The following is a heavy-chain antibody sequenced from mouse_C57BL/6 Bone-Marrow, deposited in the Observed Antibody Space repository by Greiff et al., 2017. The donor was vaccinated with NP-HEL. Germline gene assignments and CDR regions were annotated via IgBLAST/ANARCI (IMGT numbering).Heavy chain of an antibody. CDR3: ARSIYYDDADYPLYAMDY. V-gene: IGHV7-3*01. D-gene: IGHD2-4*01. J-gene: IGHJ4*01. Sequence: EVQLVESGGGLVQPGGSLSLSCAASGFTFTDYYMSWVRQPPGKALEWLGFIRTKANGYTTEYNASVKGRFTISRDNSKSILYLQMNARTAADSTTYYCARSIYYDDADYPLYAMDYWGQGTSVTVSS. CDR2: IRTKANGYTT. CDR1: GFTFTDYY.